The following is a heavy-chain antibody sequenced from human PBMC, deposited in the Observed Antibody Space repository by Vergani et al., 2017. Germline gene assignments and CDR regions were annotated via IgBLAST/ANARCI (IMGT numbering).Heavy chain of an antibody. D-gene: IGHD2-2*01. J-gene: IGHJ6*03. Sequence: EVQLLESGGGLVQPGGSLRLSCAASGFTFSSYAMSWVRQAPGQGLEWVSAISGSGGSTYYADSVKGRFTISRDNSKNTLYLQMNSLRAEDTAVYYCAKDGRGYCSRTSCDARYYYYYMDVWGKGTTVTVAS. CDR3: AKDGRGYCSRTSCDARYYYYYMDV. V-gene: IGHV3-23*01. CDR2: ISGSGGST. CDR1: GFTFSSYA.